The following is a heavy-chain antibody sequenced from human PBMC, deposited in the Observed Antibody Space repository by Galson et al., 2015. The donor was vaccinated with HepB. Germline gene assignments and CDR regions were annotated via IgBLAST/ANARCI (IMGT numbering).Heavy chain of an antibody. J-gene: IGHJ6*02. CDR1: GFTFSSYW. CDR2: INSDGSST. CDR3: ARDLEVVNLYYYYGMDV. V-gene: IGHV3-74*01. D-gene: IGHD3-22*01. Sequence: SLRLSCAASGFTFSSYWMHWVRQAPGKGLVWVSRINSDGSSTSYADSVKGRFTISRGNAKNTLYLQMNSLRAEDTAVYYCARDLEVVNLYYYYGMDVWGQGTTVTVSS.